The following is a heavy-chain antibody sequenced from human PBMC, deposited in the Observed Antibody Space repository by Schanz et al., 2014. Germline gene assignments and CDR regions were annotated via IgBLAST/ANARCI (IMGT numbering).Heavy chain of an antibody. CDR1: EFTFSTDA. CDR3: TRDVRLDRRGNWFDP. CDR2: ISASGGDT. Sequence: EVQLVASGGGLVQPGGSLRLSCAASEFTFSTDAMSWVRQAPGKGLEWLSVISASGGDTYYADSVKGRFTISRDNSKNALYLQMNSLRAEDTAVYYCTRDVRLDRRGNWFDPWGQGTLVTVSS. D-gene: IGHD1-1*01. J-gene: IGHJ5*02. V-gene: IGHV3-23*04.